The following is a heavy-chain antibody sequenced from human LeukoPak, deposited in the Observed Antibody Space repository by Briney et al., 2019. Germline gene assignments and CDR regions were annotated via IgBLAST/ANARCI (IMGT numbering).Heavy chain of an antibody. V-gene: IGHV3-21*01. CDR2: ISSSSSYI. CDR1: GFTFSSYS. Sequence: GGSLRLSCAASGFTFSSYSMNWVRQAPGKGLEWVSSISSSSSYIYYADSVKGRFTISRDNAKNSLYLQMNSLRAEDTAVYYCARGAFKNDYGDYSWFDPWGQGTLVTVSS. D-gene: IGHD4-17*01. CDR3: ARGAFKNDYGDYSWFDP. J-gene: IGHJ5*02.